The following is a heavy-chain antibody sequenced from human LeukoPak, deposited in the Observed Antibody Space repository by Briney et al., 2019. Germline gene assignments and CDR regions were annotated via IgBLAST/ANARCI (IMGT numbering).Heavy chain of an antibody. CDR3: AKGGVVPARGDDAFDI. V-gene: IGHV3-30*04. Sequence: PGRSLRLSCAASGFTFSSYAMHWVRQAPGKGLEWEAVIWYGGSNKYYADSVKGRFTISRDNSKNTLYLQMNSLRAEDTAVYYCAKGGVVPARGDDAFDIWGQGTMVTVSS. CDR2: IWYGGSNK. CDR1: GFTFSSYA. D-gene: IGHD2-2*01. J-gene: IGHJ3*02.